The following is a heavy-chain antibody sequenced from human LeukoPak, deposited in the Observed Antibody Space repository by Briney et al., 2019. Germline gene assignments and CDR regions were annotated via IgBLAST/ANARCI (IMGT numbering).Heavy chain of an antibody. Sequence: GGSLRLSCAASGFTVSNNYLSWVRQAPGKGLEWVSVIYSGGSTYYADSVKGRFSISRDNSKNTLYLQMNSLSRDDTAVYYCVGVGGYDSSGFLDYWGQGTLVTVSS. V-gene: IGHV3-66*01. CDR2: IYSGGST. J-gene: IGHJ4*02. D-gene: IGHD3-22*01. CDR3: VGVGGYDSSGFLDY. CDR1: GFTVSNNY.